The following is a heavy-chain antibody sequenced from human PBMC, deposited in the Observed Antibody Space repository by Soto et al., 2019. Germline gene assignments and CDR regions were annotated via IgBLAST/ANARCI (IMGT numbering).Heavy chain of an antibody. Sequence: PGESLKISCRTSGYTFSNHWVAWVRQMPGKGLEWMGIIFPGDSNTRYSPSLQGQVTMSADKSISTAYLQWNSLKASDTAIYYCATAVGSYYDLWGQGTMVTFSS. V-gene: IGHV5-51*01. CDR3: ATAVGSYYDL. D-gene: IGHD1-26*01. CDR2: IFPGDSNT. J-gene: IGHJ3*01. CDR1: GYTFSNHW.